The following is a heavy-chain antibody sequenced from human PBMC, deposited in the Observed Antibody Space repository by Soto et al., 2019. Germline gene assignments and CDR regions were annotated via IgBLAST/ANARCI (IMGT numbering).Heavy chain of an antibody. CDR2: ISGSGGTT. D-gene: IGHD1-26*01. V-gene: IGHV3-23*01. CDR3: TQDRALGAGDAFEL. Sequence: EVQLLESGGTLVQPGGSQRLSCAASGFTFSSNAMSWVRQAPGKGLEWVSIISGSGGTTYYADSVKGRFTISRDNSKSTLYLQMNSLRAEDTAVYYCTQDRALGAGDAFELWGQGTMVTVSS. J-gene: IGHJ3*01. CDR1: GFTFSSNA.